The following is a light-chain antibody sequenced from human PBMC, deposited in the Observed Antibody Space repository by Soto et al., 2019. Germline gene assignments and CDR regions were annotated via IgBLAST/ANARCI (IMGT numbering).Light chain of an antibody. J-gene: IGKJ4*01. CDR3: QQSFSTPQP. Sequence: DIQMTQSPSSLSASVGDRVTITCRASQSISSYLSWYQQKPGKAPKLLINVASTLQSGVPSRFSGSGSGTDFTLAISSLQPEDSATYYCQQSFSTPQPFGGGTRVEIK. CDR1: QSISSY. CDR2: VAS. V-gene: IGKV1-39*01.